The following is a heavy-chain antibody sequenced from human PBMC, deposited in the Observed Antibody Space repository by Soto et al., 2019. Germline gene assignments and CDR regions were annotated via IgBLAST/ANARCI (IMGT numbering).Heavy chain of an antibody. J-gene: IGHJ4*02. V-gene: IGHV6-1*01. CDR1: GDSVSSNSAA. CDR2: TYYRSKWYN. D-gene: IGHD5-12*01. CDR3: ARGSAGEMATMMYSDY. Sequence: QSQTLSLTCAISGDSVSSNSAAWNWIRQSPSRGLEWLGRTYYRSKWYNDYAVSVKSRITINPETSKNQFSLQLNSVTPEDTAVYYCARGSAGEMATMMYSDYWGQGTLVTVSS.